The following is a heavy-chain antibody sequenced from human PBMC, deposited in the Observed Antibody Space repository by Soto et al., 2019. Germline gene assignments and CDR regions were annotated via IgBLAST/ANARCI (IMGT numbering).Heavy chain of an antibody. D-gene: IGHD3-22*01. Sequence: SETLSLTCTVSGGSISSSSYFWGWVRQPPGKGLEWIGSIYHSGSTSDNPSLRSRVTISVDTSKNQFSLKLSSVTAADTAVYFCARHAGYSSGRRWFDPWGQGTLVTVSS. CDR3: ARHAGYSSGRRWFDP. CDR1: GGSISSSSYF. V-gene: IGHV4-39*01. J-gene: IGHJ5*02. CDR2: IYHSGST.